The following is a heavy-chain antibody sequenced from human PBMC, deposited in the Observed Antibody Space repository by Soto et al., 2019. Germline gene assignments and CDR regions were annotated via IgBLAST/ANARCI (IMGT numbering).Heavy chain of an antibody. V-gene: IGHV3-53*01. CDR2: IYSGGST. CDR3: ARGFPSMAYYGEYYFDK. Sequence: EVQMVESGGGLIQPGGSLRLSCAAFGFTVSSNYMTWVRQASGKGLEWVSVIYSGGSTYYADSVKGRFTISRDNSRNTLYLQMNSLRAEDTAVYYCARGFPSMAYYGEYYFDKWGQGTLVTVSS. D-gene: IGHD3-10*01. J-gene: IGHJ4*02. CDR1: GFTVSSNY.